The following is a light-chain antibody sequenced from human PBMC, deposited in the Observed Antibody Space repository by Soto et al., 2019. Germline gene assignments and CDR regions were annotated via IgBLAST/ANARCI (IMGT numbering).Light chain of an antibody. Sequence: QYALTQARSASGSPGQSVTISCTGTSSDVGAYNFVSWYQQHPGKAPKLMIYDVSKRPSGVPDRFSGSKSGNTASLTISGLQAEDEADYYCCSYAGSYSYVFGTGTKVTVL. V-gene: IGLV2-11*01. CDR2: DVS. CDR3: CSYAGSYSYV. CDR1: SSDVGAYNF. J-gene: IGLJ1*01.